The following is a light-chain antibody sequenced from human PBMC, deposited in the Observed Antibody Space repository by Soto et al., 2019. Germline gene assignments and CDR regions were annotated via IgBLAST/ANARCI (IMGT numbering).Light chain of an antibody. J-gene: IGLJ3*02. CDR3: SSYTTSGTPV. CDR2: EVS. V-gene: IGLV2-14*01. Sequence: QSALTQPASVSGSPGQSITICCTGTSSDVGGYNYLSWYQQHPGKAPRVMIYEVSNRPSGVSNRFSGSKSGNTASLTISELQAEDEADYFCSSYTTSGTPVFGGGTKLTVL. CDR1: SSDVGGYNY.